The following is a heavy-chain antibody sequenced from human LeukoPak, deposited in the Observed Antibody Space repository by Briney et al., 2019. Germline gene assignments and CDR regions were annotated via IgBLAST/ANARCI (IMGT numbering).Heavy chain of an antibody. V-gene: IGHV3-23*01. CDR1: GFTFSSYA. CDR2: ISGSGGST. J-gene: IGHJ4*02. CDR3: AKDASALLWFGELTFDY. D-gene: IGHD3-10*01. Sequence: GGSLRLSCAASGFTFSSYAMSWVRQAPGKGLEWVSAISGSGGSTYYADSVKGRFTISRDNSKNTLYLQMNSLRAEDTAVYYCAKDASALLWFGELTFDYWGQGTLVTVSS.